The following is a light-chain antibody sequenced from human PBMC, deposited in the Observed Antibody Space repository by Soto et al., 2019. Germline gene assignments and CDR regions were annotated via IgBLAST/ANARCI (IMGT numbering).Light chain of an antibody. Sequence: EIQMTQSPASVSASVGDRVTITCRASQDISTWLAWYQQKPGKAPNLLIYAASTLQSGVPSRFSGSGSGTDFTLTISGLQPEDVATYYCQQANSFPITFGQGTRLEIK. CDR2: AAS. CDR1: QDISTW. CDR3: QQANSFPIT. V-gene: IGKV1D-12*01. J-gene: IGKJ5*01.